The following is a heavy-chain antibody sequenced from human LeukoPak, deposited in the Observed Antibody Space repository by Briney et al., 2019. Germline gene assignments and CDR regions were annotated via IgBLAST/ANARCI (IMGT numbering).Heavy chain of an antibody. Sequence: PGGSLRLSCAASGFTFSSNTMHWVRQAPGKGLEWVAVISYDGTYKSYADSVKGRFTISRDNSENTLSLQMNTLRTEDTAVYYCARDVSYHFHYWGQGTLVTVSS. CDR3: ARDVSYHFHY. J-gene: IGHJ4*02. D-gene: IGHD5/OR15-5a*01. CDR2: ISYDGTYK. CDR1: GFTFSSNT. V-gene: IGHV3-30*04.